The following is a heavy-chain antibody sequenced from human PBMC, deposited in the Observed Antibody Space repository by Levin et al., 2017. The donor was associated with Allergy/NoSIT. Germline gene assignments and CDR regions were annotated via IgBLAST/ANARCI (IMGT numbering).Heavy chain of an antibody. CDR2: IYTSGST. D-gene: IGHD3-10*01. J-gene: IGHJ4*02. V-gene: IGHV4-4*07. CDR1: GGSISSYY. CDR3: ARDGLRFPYYYGSGSSNPYYFDY. Sequence: SETLSLTCTVSGGSISSYYWSWIRQPAGKGLEWIGRIYTSGSTNYNPSLKSRVTMSVDTSKNQFSLKLSSVTAADTAVYYCARDGLRFPYYYGSGSSNPYYFDYWGQGTLVTVSS.